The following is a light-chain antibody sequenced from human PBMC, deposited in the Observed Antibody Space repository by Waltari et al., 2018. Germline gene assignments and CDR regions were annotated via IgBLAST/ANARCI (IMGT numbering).Light chain of an antibody. J-gene: IGLJ3*02. CDR3: NSYAFSSNWV. Sequence: QSALTQPPSASGSPGQSVTISCTGTSSDVGGYNYVSWYQQHPGKAPKLMIFEVSKRPSGVPDRFSGSKSGNTASLTGSGLQAEDEADYCCNSYAFSSNWVFGGGTKLTVL. CDR1: SSDVGGYNY. CDR2: EVS. V-gene: IGLV2-8*01.